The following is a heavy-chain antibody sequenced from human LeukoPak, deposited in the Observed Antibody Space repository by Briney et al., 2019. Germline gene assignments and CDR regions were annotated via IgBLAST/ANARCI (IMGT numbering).Heavy chain of an antibody. Sequence: PGGSLRLSCVVSGFTFTSYSMNWVRQAPGKGLEWISYLSSSSNTIYYADSVKGRFTISRDTAKKSLYLQMNSLRAEDTAVYYCARDTIQLYYYYGMDVWGQGTTVTVPS. D-gene: IGHD5-18*01. CDR1: GFTFTSYS. J-gene: IGHJ6*02. CDR2: LSSSSNTI. CDR3: ARDTIQLYYYYGMDV. V-gene: IGHV3-48*01.